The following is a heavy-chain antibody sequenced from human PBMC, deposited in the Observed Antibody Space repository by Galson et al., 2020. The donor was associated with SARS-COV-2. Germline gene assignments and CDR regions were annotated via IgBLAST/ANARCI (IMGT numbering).Heavy chain of an antibody. D-gene: IGHD4-17*01. J-gene: IGHJ6*02. CDR3: ARAGMTTVTPYYYAVDV. V-gene: IGHV3-11*01. CDR1: GFTFSYYY. CDR2: ISSSAYTI. Sequence: PGGSLRLSCAASGFTFSYYYMIWTRQAPGKGLEWVSYISSSAYTINYADSVKGRFTISRDNAKNSLYLQMNSLRGDDTAVYYCARAGMTTVTPYYYAVDVWGQGTTVTVSS.